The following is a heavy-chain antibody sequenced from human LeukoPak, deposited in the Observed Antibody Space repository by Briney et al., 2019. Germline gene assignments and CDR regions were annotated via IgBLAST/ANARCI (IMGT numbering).Heavy chain of an antibody. V-gene: IGHV3-38-3*01. Sequence: GGSLRLSCAASGFTVSSNEMSWVRQAPGKGLEWVSSISGGSTYYADSRKGRFTISRDNSKNTLHLQMNSLRAEDTAVYYCARDHLYCSGGSCYSLAAFDIWGQGTMVTVSS. D-gene: IGHD2-15*01. CDR2: ISGGST. J-gene: IGHJ3*02. CDR1: GFTVSSNE. CDR3: ARDHLYCSGGSCYSLAAFDI.